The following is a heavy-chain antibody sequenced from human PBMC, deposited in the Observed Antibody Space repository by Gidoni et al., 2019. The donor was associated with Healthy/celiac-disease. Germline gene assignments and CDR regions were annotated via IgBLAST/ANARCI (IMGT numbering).Heavy chain of an antibody. D-gene: IGHD1-20*01. J-gene: IGHJ4*02. Sequence: QVQLVQSGAEVKKPGASVKVSCQASGYTFTGYYMNWVRQAPGQGLEWMGWINPNSGGTNYAQKFQGRVTMTRDTSISTVYMELSRLRSDDTAVYYCARDYVGLTGTTVDYWGQGTLVTVSS. V-gene: IGHV1-2*02. CDR1: GYTFTGYY. CDR3: ARDYVGLTGTTVDY. CDR2: INPNSGGT.